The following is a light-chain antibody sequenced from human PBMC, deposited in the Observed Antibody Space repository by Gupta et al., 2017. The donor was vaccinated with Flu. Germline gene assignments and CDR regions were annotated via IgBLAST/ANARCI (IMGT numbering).Light chain of an antibody. J-gene: IGLJ2*01. CDR2: DNN. CDR3: GSSDTNMNSVV. CDR1: TSNIGNHY. V-gene: IGLV1-51*01. Sequence: QAVLTQPPSVSAAAVEKVTISCSGTTSNIGNHYLSWYQQFPGTDPKRLMVDNNNRPSGINDRGLCSTSGTYATPRTTVLPTGEEADDYCGSSDTNMNSVVFGGGTKLTVL.